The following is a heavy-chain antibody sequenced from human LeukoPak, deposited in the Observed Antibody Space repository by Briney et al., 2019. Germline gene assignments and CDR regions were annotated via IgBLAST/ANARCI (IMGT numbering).Heavy chain of an antibody. CDR1: GFTFSSYA. CDR3: ARVGALSSSWLLY. V-gene: IGHV3-23*01. CDR2: MTGAGDRT. Sequence: GGSLRLSCAASGFTFSSYAMGWVRQAPGKGLEWVSAMTGAGDRTDYADSVKGRFTISRDNSKNILYLQMNSLRAEDTAVYFCARVGALSSSWLLYWGQGTLVTVSS. J-gene: IGHJ4*02. D-gene: IGHD6-13*01.